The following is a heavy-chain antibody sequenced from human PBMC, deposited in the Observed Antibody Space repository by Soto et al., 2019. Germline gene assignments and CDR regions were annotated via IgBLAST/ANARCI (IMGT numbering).Heavy chain of an antibody. D-gene: IGHD3-3*01. CDR2: IYYSGST. Sequence: SDTLSLTCTVSGGSISSSSYYWGWIRQPPGKGLEWIGSIYYSGSTYYNPSLKSRVTISVDRSKNQFSLKLSSVTAADTAVYYCASVYDLCGDYYIYYFDYWGQGTLVTVSS. J-gene: IGHJ4*02. V-gene: IGHV4-39*01. CDR3: ASVYDLCGDYYIYYFDY. CDR1: GGSISSSSYY.